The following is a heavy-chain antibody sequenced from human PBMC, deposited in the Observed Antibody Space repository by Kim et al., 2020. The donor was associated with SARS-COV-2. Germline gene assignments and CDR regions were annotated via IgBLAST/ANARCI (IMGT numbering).Heavy chain of an antibody. J-gene: IGHJ4*02. CDR3: AKDNPPQG. CDR2: ISYDGSNK. Sequence: GGSLRLSCAASGFTFSSYGMHWVRQAPGKGLEWVAVISYDGSNKYYADSVKGRFTISRDNSKNTLYLQMNSLRAEDTAVYYCAKDNPPQGWGQGTLVTVS. CDR1: GFTFSSYG. V-gene: IGHV3-30*18.